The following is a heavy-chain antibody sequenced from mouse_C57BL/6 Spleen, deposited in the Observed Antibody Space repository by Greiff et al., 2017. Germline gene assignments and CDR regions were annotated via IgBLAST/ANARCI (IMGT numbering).Heavy chain of an antibody. J-gene: IGHJ2*01. D-gene: IGHD1-1*01. CDR1: GYTFTNYW. CDR3: ARGDYCGSSRCLDY. V-gene: IGHV1-63*01. CDR2: IYPGGGYT. Sequence: QVQLKESGAELVRPGTSVKMSCKASGYTFTNYWIGWAKQRPGHGLEWIGDIYPGGGYTNYNEKFKGKATLTADKSSSTAYMQFSSLTSEDSAIYYCARGDYCGSSRCLDYWGQGTTLTVSS.